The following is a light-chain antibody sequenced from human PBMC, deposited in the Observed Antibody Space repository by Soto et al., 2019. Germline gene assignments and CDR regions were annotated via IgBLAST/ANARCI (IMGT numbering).Light chain of an antibody. CDR1: SSNIGGNI. J-gene: IGLJ2*01. CDR2: GND. CDR3: AAWDDSLNGVG. V-gene: IGLV1-44*01. Sequence: QSALTQPPSASGTPGQRVTISCSGSSSNIGGNIVNWYQQLPGTAPKLLIFGNDQRPSWVPDRFSGPKSGTSASLAISGLQSEDEANYYCAAWDDSLNGVGFGGGTKVTVL.